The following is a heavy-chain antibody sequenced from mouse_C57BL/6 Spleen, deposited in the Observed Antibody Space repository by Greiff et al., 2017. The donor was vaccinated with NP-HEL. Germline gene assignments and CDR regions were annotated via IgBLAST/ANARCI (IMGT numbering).Heavy chain of an antibody. D-gene: IGHD2-10*01. V-gene: IGHV14-3*01. CDR2: IDPANGNT. CDR1: GFNIKNTY. Sequence: VQLQQSVAELVRPGASVKLSCTASGFNIKNTYMHWVKQRPEQGLEWIGRIDPANGNTKYAPKFQGKATITADTSSNTAYLQLSSLTSEDTAIYYCGAPYYGNYDYYAMDYWGQGTSVTVSS. J-gene: IGHJ4*01. CDR3: GAPYYGNYDYYAMDY.